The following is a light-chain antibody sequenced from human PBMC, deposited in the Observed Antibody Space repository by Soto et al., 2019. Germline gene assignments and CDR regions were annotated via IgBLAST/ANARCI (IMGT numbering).Light chain of an antibody. V-gene: IGLV1-40*01. Sequence: QSVLTQPPSVSGAPGQRVTISCTGFDSNIGADYGVHWYQQFPGTAPKLLIYGDSYRPSGVSGRFSGSKSGTSASLAITGLQAEDEADYYCASYTTTGTVLFGGGTKLTVL. CDR3: ASYTTTGTVL. J-gene: IGLJ2*01. CDR2: GDS. CDR1: DSNIGADYG.